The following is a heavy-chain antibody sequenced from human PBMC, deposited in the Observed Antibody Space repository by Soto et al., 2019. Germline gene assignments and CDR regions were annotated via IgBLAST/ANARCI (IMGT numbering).Heavy chain of an antibody. D-gene: IGHD2-2*01. CDR3: AREDSIIIPAVSDF. V-gene: IGHV3-21*06. CDR2: ISKSGYT. J-gene: IGHJ3*01. Sequence: GGSLRLSCTVSGFAFNNYDINWVRQATGKGLEWVSSISKSGYTYYSDSVKGRFTISRDNAKNSLSLQMNSLRVEDTAVYYCAREDSIIIPAVSDFWGQGTMVTVSS. CDR1: GFAFNNYD.